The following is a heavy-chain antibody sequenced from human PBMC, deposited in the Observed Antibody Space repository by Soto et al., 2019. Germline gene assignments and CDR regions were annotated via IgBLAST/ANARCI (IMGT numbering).Heavy chain of an antibody. D-gene: IGHD6-19*01. CDR2: ISAYNANT. CDR1: GYTFTNYG. Sequence: QVQLVQSGAEVKKPGASVKVSCKASGYTFTNYGISWVRQAPGQGREWMGWISAYNANTYYAQTVQGRVTMTIETSTSTTYLELRRLKSNDRAVYYCARDQSSGWYGKDSGMDVWGQGTTVTVSS. V-gene: IGHV1-18*01. J-gene: IGHJ6*02. CDR3: ARDQSSGWYGKDSGMDV.